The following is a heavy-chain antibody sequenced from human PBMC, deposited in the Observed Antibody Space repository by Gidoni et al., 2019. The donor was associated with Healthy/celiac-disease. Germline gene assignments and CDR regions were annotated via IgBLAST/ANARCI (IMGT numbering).Heavy chain of an antibody. CDR3: AKDGVGATYYFDY. Sequence: QVQLVESGGGVVQPGRSLRLSCAASGFPFSSYGMHWVRPAPGKGLEWVAVISYDGSNKYYADSVKGRFTISRDNSKNTLYLQMNSLRAEDTAVYYCAKDGVGATYYFDYWGQGTLVTVSS. D-gene: IGHD1-26*01. V-gene: IGHV3-30*18. J-gene: IGHJ4*02. CDR1: GFPFSSYG. CDR2: ISYDGSNK.